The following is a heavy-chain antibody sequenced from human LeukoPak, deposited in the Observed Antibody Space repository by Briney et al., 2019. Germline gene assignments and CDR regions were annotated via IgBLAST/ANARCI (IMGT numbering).Heavy chain of an antibody. V-gene: IGHV3-23*01. Sequence: PGGSLRLSCAVSGFTFSSYAMSWVRQAPGKGLEWVSAISAGGTSTYYADSVKGRFTISRDNSKTTLYLQMNSLRAEDTAVYYCAKRGRSGGKDHDAFDIWGQGTMVTVSS. D-gene: IGHD4-23*01. CDR1: GFTFSSYA. CDR2: ISAGGTST. CDR3: AKRGRSGGKDHDAFDI. J-gene: IGHJ3*02.